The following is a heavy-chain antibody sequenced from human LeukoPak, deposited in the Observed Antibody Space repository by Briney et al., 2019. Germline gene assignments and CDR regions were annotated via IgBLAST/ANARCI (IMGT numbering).Heavy chain of an antibody. CDR1: GFTFSSYG. D-gene: IGHD6-19*01. CDR3: ARETYYSSGWYTYYYYMDV. J-gene: IGHJ6*03. Sequence: GGSLRLSCAASGFTFSSYGMHWVRQAPGKGLEWVSSISSSSSYIYYADSVKGRFTISRDNAKNSLYLQMNSLRAEDTAVYYCARETYYSSGWYTYYYYMDVWGKGTTVTVSS. CDR2: ISSSSSYI. V-gene: IGHV3-21*01.